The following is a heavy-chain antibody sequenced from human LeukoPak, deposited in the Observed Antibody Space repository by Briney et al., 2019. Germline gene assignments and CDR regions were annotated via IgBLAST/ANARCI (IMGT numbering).Heavy chain of an antibody. CDR2: ISSSSSNI. Sequence: SGGSLRLSCAASGFTFSSYSMSWVRQAPGKGLEWVSYISSSSSNIYYADSVKGRLTISRDNAKNSLYLQMNSLRAEDTAVYYGAGDSGWFGAFLTSAAYGMDVWGQGTTVTVSS. CDR3: AGDSGWFGAFLTSAAYGMDV. V-gene: IGHV3-48*01. D-gene: IGHD3-10*01. J-gene: IGHJ6*02. CDR1: GFTFSSYS.